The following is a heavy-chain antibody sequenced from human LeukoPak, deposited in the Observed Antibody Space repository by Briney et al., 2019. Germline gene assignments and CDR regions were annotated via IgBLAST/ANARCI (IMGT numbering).Heavy chain of an antibody. V-gene: IGHV4-59*08. CDR3: ARYGGSGWVIDN. J-gene: IGHJ4*02. CDR1: GGAISSYY. D-gene: IGHD6-19*01. Sequence: SETLSFTCTVSGGAISSYYWTWIRQPPGKGLEWIGYIYYTGATSYNPSLKSRVTISVDTSKKQFSLKLTSVTAADTAVYYCARYGGSGWVIDNWGQGTLVTVSS. CDR2: IYYTGAT.